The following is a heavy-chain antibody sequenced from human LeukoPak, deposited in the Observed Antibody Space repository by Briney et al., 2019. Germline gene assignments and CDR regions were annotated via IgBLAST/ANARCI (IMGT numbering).Heavy chain of an antibody. Sequence: GESLKISCKGSGYSFTTYWIAWVRQMPGKGPEWVSSISSSSSYIYYADSVKGRFTISRDNAKNSLYLQMNSLRAEDTAVYYCARDPDILTGYYQKALDYWGQGTLVTVSS. J-gene: IGHJ4*02. CDR1: GYSFTTYW. D-gene: IGHD3-9*01. CDR3: ARDPDILTGYYQKALDY. V-gene: IGHV3-21*01. CDR2: ISSSSSYI.